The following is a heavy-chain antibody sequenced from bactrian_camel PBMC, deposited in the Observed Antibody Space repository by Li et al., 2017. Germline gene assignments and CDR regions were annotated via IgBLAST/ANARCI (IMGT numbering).Heavy chain of an antibody. V-gene: IGHV3-3*01. J-gene: IGHJ6*01. CDR3: AEDRIDACLGWLDYNS. Sequence: HVQLVESGGGSVQAGGSLTLSCQASGYEKRYSQYSLGWFRQAPGKSREGVAAMNRDGTLSHARSLKGRFTISQDTAKNTVYLQMDSLKPEDTAVYYCAEDRIDACLGWLDYNSWGQGTQVTVS. CDR1: GYEKRYSQYS. D-gene: IGHD1*01. CDR2: MNRDGTL.